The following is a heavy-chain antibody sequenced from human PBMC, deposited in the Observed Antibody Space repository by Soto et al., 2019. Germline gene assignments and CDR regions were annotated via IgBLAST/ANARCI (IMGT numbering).Heavy chain of an antibody. J-gene: IGHJ6*03. D-gene: IGHD3-10*01. CDR1: GGSFSDYF. V-gene: IGHV4-34*01. Sequence: QVQLQQWGAGLLKPSETLSLTCVVDGGSFSDYFWAWIRLPPGKGLEWFGEINHSGIVNYHPSLKCRVTMSVVTYTEPFSLRVASMSAADTAVYFCARCHCLTMVRVVPLPPYSFSMDVWGKGNTVTVSS. CDR3: ARCHCLTMVRVVPLPPYSFSMDV. CDR2: INHSGIV.